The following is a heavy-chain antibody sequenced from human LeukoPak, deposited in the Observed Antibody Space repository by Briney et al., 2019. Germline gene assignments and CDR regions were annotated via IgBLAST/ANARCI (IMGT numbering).Heavy chain of an antibody. CDR1: GYTFTGYY. CDR2: IIPILGIA. Sequence: ASVKVSCKASGYTFTGYYMHWVRQAPGQGLEWMGRIIPILGIANYAQKFQGRVTITADKSTSTAYMELSSLRSEDTAVYYCARVRSGSLTLIDYWGQGTLVTVSS. CDR3: ARVRSGSLTLIDY. J-gene: IGHJ4*02. D-gene: IGHD1-26*01. V-gene: IGHV1-69*04.